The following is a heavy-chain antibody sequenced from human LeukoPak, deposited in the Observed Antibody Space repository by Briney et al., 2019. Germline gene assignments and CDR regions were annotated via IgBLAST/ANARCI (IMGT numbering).Heavy chain of an antibody. CDR2: ISYDGSNK. CDR1: GFTPSSYA. J-gene: IGHJ4*02. D-gene: IGHD2-2*01. CDR3: ARDPAAQYYFDY. V-gene: IGHV3-30-3*01. Sequence: GGSLRLSCAASGFTPSSYAMHWVRQAPGKGVEWVAVISYDGSNKYYADSVKGRFTISRDNSKNTLYLQMNSLRVEDTAVYYCARDPAAQYYFDYWGQGTLVMVSS.